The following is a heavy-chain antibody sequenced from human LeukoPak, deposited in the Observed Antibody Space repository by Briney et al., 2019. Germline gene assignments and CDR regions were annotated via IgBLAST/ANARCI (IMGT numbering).Heavy chain of an antibody. J-gene: IGHJ4*02. V-gene: IGHV3-33*06. CDR2: IWYDGSNK. CDR1: GFTFSSYG. D-gene: IGHD6-13*01. Sequence: PGGSLRLSCAASGFTFSSYGMHWVRQAPGKGLEWVAVIWYDGSNKYYADSVKGRFTISRDNSKNTLYLQMNSLRAEDTAVYYCAKDRTAALYYFDSWGQGTLVTVSS. CDR3: AKDRTAALYYFDS.